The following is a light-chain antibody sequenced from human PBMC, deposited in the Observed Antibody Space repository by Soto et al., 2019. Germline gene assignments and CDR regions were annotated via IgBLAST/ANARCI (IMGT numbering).Light chain of an antibody. CDR2: NNN. CDR1: SSNIGSNT. Sequence: QCVLTQPPSASGTPGQRVTISCSGSSSNIGSNTVNWYHQFPGTAPKLLIYNNNQRPSGVPDRFSGSRSGTSASLAISGLQSEDEANYYCAAWDDSLNGLVFGGGTKVTV. J-gene: IGLJ3*02. V-gene: IGLV1-44*01. CDR3: AAWDDSLNGLV.